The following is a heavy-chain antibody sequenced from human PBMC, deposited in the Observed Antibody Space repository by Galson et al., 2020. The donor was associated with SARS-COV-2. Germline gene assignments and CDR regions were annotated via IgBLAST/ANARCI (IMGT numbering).Heavy chain of an antibody. V-gene: IGHV4-34*01. CDR1: GGSFSAYY. CDR3: ARSRQDVTMIVVAITAYYHYMDV. J-gene: IGHJ6*03. D-gene: IGHD3-22*01. CDR2: INHSGST. Sequence: SETLSLTCAVYGGSFSAYYWTWIRQSPGKGLEWIGEINHSGSTKSSPSLKRRVTIAVDTSKNQFSLKLTSMTAADTAVYYCARSRQDVTMIVVAITAYYHYMDVWSKGTTVTISS.